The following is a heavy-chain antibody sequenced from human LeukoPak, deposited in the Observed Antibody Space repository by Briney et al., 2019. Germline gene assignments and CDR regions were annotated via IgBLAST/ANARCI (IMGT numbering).Heavy chain of an antibody. CDR1: GFTFSSYA. J-gene: IGHJ5*02. D-gene: IGHD6-13*01. Sequence: GGSLRLSCAASGFTFSSYAMHWVRQAPGKGLEYVSAISSNGGSTYYANSVKGRFTISRDNSKNTLYLQMGSLRAEDMAVYYCAKLGAAAGTDPWGQGTLVTVSS. CDR2: ISSNGGST. V-gene: IGHV3-64*01. CDR3: AKLGAAAGTDP.